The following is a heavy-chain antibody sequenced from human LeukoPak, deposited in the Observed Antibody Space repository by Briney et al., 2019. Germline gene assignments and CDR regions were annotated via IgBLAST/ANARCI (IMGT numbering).Heavy chain of an antibody. J-gene: IGHJ4*02. D-gene: IGHD1-1*01. CDR1: GFTFSDYY. V-gene: IGHV3-11*06. CDR3: TRVGSSGSVDY. Sequence: PGGSLRLSRAASGFTFSDYYMSWIRQAPGKGLEWVSYISDRTSDTNYIDSVKGRFTISRDNAKNSLYLQMNSLRAEDTAVYYCTRVGSSGSVDYWGQGTLITVSS. CDR2: ISDRTSDT.